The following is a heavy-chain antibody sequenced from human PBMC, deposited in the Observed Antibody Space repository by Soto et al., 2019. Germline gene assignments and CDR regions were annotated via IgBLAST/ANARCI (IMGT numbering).Heavy chain of an antibody. D-gene: IGHD5-12*01. V-gene: IGHV1-8*01. J-gene: IGHJ4*02. CDR1: GYTFTSYD. CDR2: MNPNSGNT. Sequence: QVQLVQSGAEVKKPGASVKVSCKASGYTFTSYDINWVRQATGQGLEWMGWMNPNSGNTGYAQKFQGRVTMTRNTSISTAYMELSSLTSEDTAVYYCARERYSAYFCGYWGQGTLVTVSS. CDR3: ARERYSAYFCGY.